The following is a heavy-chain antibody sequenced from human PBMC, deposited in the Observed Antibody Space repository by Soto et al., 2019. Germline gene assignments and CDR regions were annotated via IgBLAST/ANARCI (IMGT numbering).Heavy chain of an antibody. CDR2: IYSGGST. V-gene: IGHV3-53*01. D-gene: IGHD6-19*01. J-gene: IGHJ3*02. Sequence: GGSLRLSCAASGFTVSSNYMSWVRQAPGKGLEWVSVIYSGGSTYYADSVKGRFTISRDNSKNTLYLQMNSLRAEDTAVYYCASTQKYSSGWSRFDIWGQGTMVTV. CDR3: ASTQKYSSGWSRFDI. CDR1: GFTVSSNY.